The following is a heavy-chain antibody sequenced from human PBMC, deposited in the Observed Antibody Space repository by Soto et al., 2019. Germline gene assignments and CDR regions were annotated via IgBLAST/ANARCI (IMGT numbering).Heavy chain of an antibody. V-gene: IGHV4-31*03. J-gene: IGHJ4*02. Sequence: SETLSLTCTVSGGSISSGGYYWSWIRQHPGKGLEWIGYIYYSGSTYYNPSLKSRVTISVDTSKNQFSLKLSSVTAADTAVYYCARIGMTTNYFDYWGQGTLVTVSS. CDR2: IYYSGST. D-gene: IGHD4-17*01. CDR1: GGSISSGGYY. CDR3: ARIGMTTNYFDY.